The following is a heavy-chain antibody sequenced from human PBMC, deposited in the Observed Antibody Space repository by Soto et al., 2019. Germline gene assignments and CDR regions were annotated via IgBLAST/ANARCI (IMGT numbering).Heavy chain of an antibody. D-gene: IGHD3-3*01. J-gene: IGHJ6*02. CDR1: GGSISSGDYY. CDR2: IYYSGST. CDR3: ARDNILGILYGGMDV. Sequence: LSLTCAVSGGSISSGDYYWSWIRQPPGKGLEWIGYIYYSGSTYYNPSLKSRVTISVDTSKNQFSLKLSSVTAADTAVYYCARDNILGILYGGMDVWGQGTTVTVSS. V-gene: IGHV4-30-4*01.